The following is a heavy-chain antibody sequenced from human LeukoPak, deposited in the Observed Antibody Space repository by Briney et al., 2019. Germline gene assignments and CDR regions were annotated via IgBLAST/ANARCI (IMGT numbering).Heavy chain of an antibody. V-gene: IGHV4-39*01. J-gene: IGHJ4*02. CDR1: GGSISSSSYY. D-gene: IGHD3-22*01. CDR3: ARGSYDSSGYYNDY. CDR2: IYYSGST. Sequence: SETLSLTCTVSGGSISSSSYYWGWIRQPPGKGLEWIGSIYYSGSTYYNPSLKSRVTISVDTSKNQFSLKLSSVTAADTVVYYCARGSYDSSGYYNDYWGQGTLVTVSS.